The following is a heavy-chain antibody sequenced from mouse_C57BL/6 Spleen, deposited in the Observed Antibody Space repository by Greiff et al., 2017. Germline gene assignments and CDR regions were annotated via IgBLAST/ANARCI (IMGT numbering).Heavy chain of an antibody. CDR2: INPYNGDT. J-gene: IGHJ1*03. Sequence: EVQRVESGPELVKPGDSVKISCKASGYSFTGYFMNWVMQSHGKSLEWIGRINPYNGDTFYNQKFKGKATLTVDKSSSTAHMELRSLTSEDSAVYYCARGDYGYWYFDVWGTGTTVTVSS. CDR3: ARGDYGYWYFDV. D-gene: IGHD1-1*01. V-gene: IGHV1-20*01. CDR1: GYSFTGYF.